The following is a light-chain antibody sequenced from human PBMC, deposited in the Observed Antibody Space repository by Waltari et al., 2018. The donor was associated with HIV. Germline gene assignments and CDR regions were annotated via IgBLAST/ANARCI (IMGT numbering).Light chain of an antibody. J-gene: IGKJ2*01. Sequence: EIVMTQSPATLSVYPGERATLSCRASQTVSTTLAWYQQKPGQAPRLLIFGASNRATGIPARFSGSGSGTEFTLTISSLQSEDFAVYYCQQYNNWPQTFGQGTNLEIK. CDR3: QQYNNWPQT. V-gene: IGKV3-15*01. CDR2: GAS. CDR1: QTVSTT.